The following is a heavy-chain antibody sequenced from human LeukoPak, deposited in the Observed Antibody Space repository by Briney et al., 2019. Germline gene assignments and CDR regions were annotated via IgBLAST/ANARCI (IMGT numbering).Heavy chain of an antibody. D-gene: IGHD3-22*01. V-gene: IGHV1-69*05. Sequence: ASVKVSCKASGGTFSSYAISWVRQAPGHGLEWMGRIIPIFGTANYAQKFQGRVTITTDESTSTAYMELSSLRSEDTAVYYCARLAYYYDSSGADWGQGTLVTVSS. CDR2: IIPIFGTA. CDR3: ARLAYYYDSSGAD. CDR1: GGTFSSYA. J-gene: IGHJ4*02.